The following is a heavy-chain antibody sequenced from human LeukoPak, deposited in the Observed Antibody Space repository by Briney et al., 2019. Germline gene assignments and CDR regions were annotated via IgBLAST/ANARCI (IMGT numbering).Heavy chain of an antibody. CDR2: IWYDGSNK. D-gene: IGHD6-19*01. J-gene: IGHJ4*02. CDR3: ARDGAGGYSSGWYRY. V-gene: IGHV3-33*01. CDR1: GFPFSSEV. Sequence: PGGSLGLSLPPFGFPFSSEVMHWVRQAPAKGLEWVAVIWYDGSNKYYADFVKGRFTISRDNSKNPPYLEMNSLRAEDTAVYYCARDGAGGYSSGWYRYWGQGTLVTVSS.